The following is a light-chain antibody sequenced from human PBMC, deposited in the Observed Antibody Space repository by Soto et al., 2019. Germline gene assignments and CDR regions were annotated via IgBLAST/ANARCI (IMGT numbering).Light chain of an antibody. CDR3: QQYNSYSPET. V-gene: IGKV1-5*03. Sequence: DIQMTQSPSTLSASVGDRVTITCRASQSISSWLAWYQQKPGKAPKLLIYKASSLESGVPSRFSCSGSGTDFSLTISSLQPDDFATYYCQQYNSYSPETFGQVTKVEIK. CDR2: KAS. J-gene: IGKJ1*01. CDR1: QSISSW.